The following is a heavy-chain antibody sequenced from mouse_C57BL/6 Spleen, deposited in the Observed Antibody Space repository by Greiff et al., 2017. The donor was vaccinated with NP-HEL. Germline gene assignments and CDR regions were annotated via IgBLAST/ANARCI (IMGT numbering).Heavy chain of an antibody. CDR2: IWTGGGT. CDR3: ARPYGYDGWFAY. D-gene: IGHD2-2*01. J-gene: IGHJ3*01. CDR1: GFSLTSYA. V-gene: IGHV2-9-1*01. Sequence: VKLVESGPGLVAPSQSLSITCTVSGFSLTSYAISWVRQPPGKGLEWLGVIWTGGGTNYNSALKSRLSISKDNSKSQVFLKMNSLKTDDTARYYCARPYGYDGWFAYWGQGTLVTVSA.